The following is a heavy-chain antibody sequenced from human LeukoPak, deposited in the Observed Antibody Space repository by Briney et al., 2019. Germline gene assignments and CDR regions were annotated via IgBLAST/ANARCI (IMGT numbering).Heavy chain of an antibody. CDR2: ISASGGRT. D-gene: IGHD3-9*01. V-gene: IGHV3-23*01. Sequence: KTGVSLRLSCAASGFTFSSYAMTWVRQAPGKGLEWVSAISASGGRTSYAESVKGRFAISRDNSKNTLYLQMDSLRVEDTALYYCAKSDIYDILTAYYGGERKTEFDYWGQGALVTVSS. CDR1: GFTFSSYA. J-gene: IGHJ4*02. CDR3: AKSDIYDILTAYYGGERKTEFDY.